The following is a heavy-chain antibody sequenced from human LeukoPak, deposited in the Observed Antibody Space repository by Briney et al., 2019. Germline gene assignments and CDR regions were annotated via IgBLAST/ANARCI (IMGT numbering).Heavy chain of an antibody. CDR2: INHSGGT. J-gene: IGHJ4*02. CDR3: ARGSGGYCSSTSCYHRRDGYKSFDY. Sequence: SETLSLTCAVYGGSFSGYYWSWIRQPPGKGLEWIGEINHSGGTNYNPSLKSRVTISVDTSKNQFSLKLSSVTAADTAVYYCARGSGGYCSSTSCYHRRDGYKSFDYWGQGTLVTVSS. CDR1: GGSFSGYY. D-gene: IGHD2-2*01. V-gene: IGHV4-34*01.